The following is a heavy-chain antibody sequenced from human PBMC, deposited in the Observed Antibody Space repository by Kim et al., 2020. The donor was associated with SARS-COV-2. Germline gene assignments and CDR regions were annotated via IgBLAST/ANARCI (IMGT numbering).Heavy chain of an antibody. CDR1: GYTFTSYA. V-gene: IGHV7-4-1*02. CDR2: INTNTGNP. J-gene: IGHJ4*02. Sequence: ASVKVSCKASGYTFTSYAMNWVRQAPGQGLEWMGWINTNTGNPTYAQGFTGRFVFSLDTSVSTAYLQISSLKAEDTAVYYCASPQWRYYYDSSGYYYFDYWGQGTLVTVSS. CDR3: ASPQWRYYYDSSGYYYFDY. D-gene: IGHD3-22*01.